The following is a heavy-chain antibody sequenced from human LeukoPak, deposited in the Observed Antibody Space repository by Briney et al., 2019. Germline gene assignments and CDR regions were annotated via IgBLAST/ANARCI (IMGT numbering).Heavy chain of an antibody. V-gene: IGHV3-23*01. D-gene: IGHD3-3*01. J-gene: IGHJ3*02. Sequence: GGSLRLSCAASGFTFSSYAISWVRQAPGKGLEWVSGISGSGGSRFYADSVKGRFTISRDNSRNTLYLQMNSLRPEDTAIYYCAKDISADYDFDAFDIWGQGTMVTVSS. CDR3: AKDISADYDFDAFDI. CDR1: GFTFSSYA. CDR2: ISGSGGSR.